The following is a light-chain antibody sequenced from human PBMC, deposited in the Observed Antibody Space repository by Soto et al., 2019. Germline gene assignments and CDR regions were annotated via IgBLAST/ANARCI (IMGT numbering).Light chain of an antibody. V-gene: IGKV1-5*03. CDR1: QSISSW. Sequence: DIQMTQSPSTLSASVGDRVTITCRASQSISSWLAWYRQKPAKAPKLLIYKASSLESGVPSRVSGSGSGTEFTLTISSLQADDFATYYCQHYNSYPWRFGQGTKVEIK. CDR2: KAS. CDR3: QHYNSYPWR. J-gene: IGKJ1*01.